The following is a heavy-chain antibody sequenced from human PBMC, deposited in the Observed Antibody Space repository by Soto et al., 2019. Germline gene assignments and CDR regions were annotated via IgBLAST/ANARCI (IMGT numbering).Heavy chain of an antibody. CDR1: GFTFSSYW. CDR3: GTTFEY. CDR2: INNDGSRT. J-gene: IGHJ4*02. D-gene: IGHD1-26*01. Sequence: GGSLRLSCAASGFTFSSYWMHWVRQVPGEGLVWVSSINNDGSRTWYADSVRGRIAMSRDNARNLVYLQMNSLRAEDTAVYYCGTTFEYWGQGALVTVSS. V-gene: IGHV3-74*01.